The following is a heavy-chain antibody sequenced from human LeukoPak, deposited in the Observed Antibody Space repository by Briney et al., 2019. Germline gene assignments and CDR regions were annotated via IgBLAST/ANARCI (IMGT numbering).Heavy chain of an antibody. CDR2: IYTSGST. CDR1: GGPISSGSYY. J-gene: IGHJ5*02. Sequence: TLSLTCTVSGGPISSGSYYWSWIWQPAGKGLEWIGRIYTSGSTNYNPSLKSRVTISVDTSKKQFSLKLSAASAADTAVYYCARNMVRGEGWFDPWGQGTLVTVSS. D-gene: IGHD3-10*01. CDR3: ARNMVRGEGWFDP. V-gene: IGHV4-61*02.